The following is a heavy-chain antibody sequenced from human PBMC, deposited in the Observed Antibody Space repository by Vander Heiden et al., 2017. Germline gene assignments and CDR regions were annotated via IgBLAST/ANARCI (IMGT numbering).Heavy chain of an antibody. CDR2: FDPEDGET. V-gene: IGHV1-24*01. J-gene: IGHJ3*02. Sequence: QVQLVQSGAEVKKPGASVKVSCMVSGYTPTELAMHWVRQAPGKGLEWMGGFDPEDGETIYAQKFQGRVTMTEDTSTDTAYMELSSLRSEDTAVYYCATAPGPNYYDSSGYSDAFDIWGQGTMVTVSS. CDR1: GYTPTELA. D-gene: IGHD3-22*01. CDR3: ATAPGPNYYDSSGYSDAFDI.